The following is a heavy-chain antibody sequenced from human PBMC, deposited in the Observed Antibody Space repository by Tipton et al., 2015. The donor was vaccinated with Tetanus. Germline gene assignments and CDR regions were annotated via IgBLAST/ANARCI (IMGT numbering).Heavy chain of an antibody. CDR1: GDSISSAGYS. V-gene: IGHV4-30-2*01. CDR3: ARANDEFPKKGPFDS. Sequence: TLSLTCAVSGDSISSAGYSWSWIRQPPGKGLEWIGFIYHNGGTYYNPSLKSRATISVDRSKNQFSLRLTSVTAADTAVYYCARANDEFPKKGPFDSWGQGSLVIVSS. CDR2: IYHNGGT. J-gene: IGHJ4*02. D-gene: IGHD2-21*01.